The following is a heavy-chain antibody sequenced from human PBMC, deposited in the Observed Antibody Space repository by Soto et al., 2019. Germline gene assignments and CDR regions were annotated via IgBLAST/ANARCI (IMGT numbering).Heavy chain of an antibody. Sequence: PSETLSLTCTVSGDSISSYSWSWIRQPPGKGLEWIGYIYYSGSSNYNPSLKSRVAISVDTSKNQFSLNLGSVTAADTAVYYCARDVDPYYDFWSGYPYYYYYGMDVWGQGTTVTVSS. CDR2: IYYSGSS. J-gene: IGHJ6*02. CDR1: GDSISSYS. D-gene: IGHD3-3*01. CDR3: ARDVDPYYDFWSGYPYYYYYGMDV. V-gene: IGHV4-59*01.